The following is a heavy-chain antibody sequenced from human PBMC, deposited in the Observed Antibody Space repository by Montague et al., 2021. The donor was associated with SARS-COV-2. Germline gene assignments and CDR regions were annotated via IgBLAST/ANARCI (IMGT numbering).Heavy chain of an antibody. Sequence: SETLSLTCTVSGASINAYYWTWIRQPPGKGLEYIGLTYYSGSANYNPSLKSRVTISVDKSKNQFSLTLTSATAADTAMYYCARLATERHCSVATCSPHWGQGILVTVSS. CDR2: TYYSGSA. D-gene: IGHD2-2*01. J-gene: IGHJ4*02. CDR1: GASINAYY. V-gene: IGHV4-59*01. CDR3: ARLATERHCSVATCSPH.